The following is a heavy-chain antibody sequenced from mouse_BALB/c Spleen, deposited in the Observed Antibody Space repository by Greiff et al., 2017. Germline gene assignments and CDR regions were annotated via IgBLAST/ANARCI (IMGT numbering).Heavy chain of an antibody. V-gene: IGHV1-9*01. D-gene: IGHD3-3*01. CDR1: GYTFSSYW. Sequence: QVQLQQSGAELMKPGASVKISCKATGYTFSSYWIEWVKQRPGPGLEWIGEILPGSGSTNYNEKFKGKATFTADTSSNTAYLQLSSLTSEDSAVYYCARGGLVDYWGQGTTLTVSS. J-gene: IGHJ2*01. CDR2: ILPGSGST. CDR3: ARGGLVDY.